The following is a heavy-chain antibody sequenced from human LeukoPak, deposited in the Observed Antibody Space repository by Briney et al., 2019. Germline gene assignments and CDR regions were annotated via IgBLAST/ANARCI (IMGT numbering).Heavy chain of an antibody. CDR1: GFTFSHYS. J-gene: IGHJ6*03. Sequence: GGSLRLSCAASGFTFSHYSMNWVRQAPGKGLEWVSYISSSSSTIYYPDSLKGRFTISRDNAKNSLYLQMNSLRTEDTAVYYCAREDYYGSGPRRYYYYYMDVWGKGTTVTVSS. D-gene: IGHD3-10*01. CDR3: AREDYYGSGPRRYYYYYMDV. V-gene: IGHV3-48*01. CDR2: ISSSSSTI.